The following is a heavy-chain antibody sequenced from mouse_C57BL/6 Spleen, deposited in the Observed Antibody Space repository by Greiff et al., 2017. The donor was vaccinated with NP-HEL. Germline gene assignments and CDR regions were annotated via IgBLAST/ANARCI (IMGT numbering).Heavy chain of an antibody. D-gene: IGHD3-2*02. J-gene: IGHJ2*01. CDR1: GYAFSSSW. CDR3: ARLDSRGYDFDY. Sequence: QVLVMQPGAGLVRPGSSVKLSCTASGYAFSSSWMHWVKQRPGKGLEWIGRIYPGDGDTNYTGKFKGKATLTADKSSSTAYMQLSSLTSEDAAVDFGARLDSRGYDFDYWGQGTTLTVSS. CDR2: IYPGDGDT. V-gene: IGHV1-82*01.